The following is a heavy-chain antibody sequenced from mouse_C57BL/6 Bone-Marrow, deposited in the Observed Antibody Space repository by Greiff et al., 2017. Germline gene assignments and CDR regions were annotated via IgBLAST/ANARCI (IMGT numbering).Heavy chain of an antibody. D-gene: IGHD1-1*01. CDR1: GYTFTDYE. CDR2: IYPETGGT. J-gene: IGHJ2*01. Sequence: VQLVESGAELVRPGASVTLSCKASGYTFTDYEMHWVKQTPVHGLEWIGSIYPETGGTAYNQKFKGKAILTADKSSSTDYMELRSLTSEDSAVYYCTRSTVVATDYWGQGTTLTVSS. CDR3: TRSTVVATDY. V-gene: IGHV1-15*01.